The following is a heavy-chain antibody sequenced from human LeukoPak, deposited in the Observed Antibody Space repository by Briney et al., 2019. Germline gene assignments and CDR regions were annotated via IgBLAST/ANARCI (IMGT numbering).Heavy chain of an antibody. J-gene: IGHJ5*02. CDR1: GFTFGDYA. V-gene: IGHV3-49*03. CDR3: TRDGSGWDPNNWFDP. D-gene: IGHD6-19*01. CDR2: IRSKAYGGTT. Sequence: GGSLRLSCTASGFTFGDYAMSWFRQAPGKGLEWVGFIRSKAYGGTTEYAASVRGRFTISRDDSKSIAYLQMNSLKTEDTAVYYCTRDGSGWDPNNWFDPWGQGTLVTVSS.